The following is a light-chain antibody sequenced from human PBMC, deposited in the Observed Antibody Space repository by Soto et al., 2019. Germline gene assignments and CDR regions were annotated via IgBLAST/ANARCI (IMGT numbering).Light chain of an antibody. Sequence: DIQMTQSPSSLSASVGDRVTITCRTRQSISSYVNWYQQKPVEAPTPLIYAASSLQSGGTSRFSGSGSGTDFTLTISSLQPEDFATYDSQQSDRTPPTFGQGTKVEIK. V-gene: IGKV1-39*01. J-gene: IGKJ1*01. CDR3: QQSDRTPPT. CDR2: AAS. CDR1: QSISSY.